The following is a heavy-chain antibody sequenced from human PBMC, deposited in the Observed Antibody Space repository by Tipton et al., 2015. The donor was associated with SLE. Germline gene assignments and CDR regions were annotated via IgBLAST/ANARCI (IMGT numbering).Heavy chain of an antibody. CDR1: GDSISSGDYY. D-gene: IGHD3-10*01. J-gene: IGHJ4*02. CDR2: IYYSGST. V-gene: IGHV4-30-4*01. CDR3: AREVRGGPLDY. Sequence: LRLSCTVSGDSISSGDYYWSWIRQPPGKGLEWIGYIYYSGSTYYNPSLKSRLTISVDTSKNQFSLNLNSVTAADTAVYYCAREVRGGPLDYWGQGTLVTVSS.